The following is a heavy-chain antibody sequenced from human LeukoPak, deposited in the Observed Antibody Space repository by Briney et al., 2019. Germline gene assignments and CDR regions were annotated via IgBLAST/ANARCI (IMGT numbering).Heavy chain of an antibody. CDR3: ARFIFGAFDI. CDR2: IYYSGST. CDR1: GGSISSYY. V-gene: IGHV4-59*01. D-gene: IGHD2-21*01. J-gene: IGHJ3*02. Sequence: SETLSLTCTVSGGSISSYYWSWIRQPPGKGLEWIGYIYYSGSTNYNPSLKSRVTISVDTSKNQFSLKLSSVTAADTAVYYCARFIFGAFDIWGQGTMVTVSS.